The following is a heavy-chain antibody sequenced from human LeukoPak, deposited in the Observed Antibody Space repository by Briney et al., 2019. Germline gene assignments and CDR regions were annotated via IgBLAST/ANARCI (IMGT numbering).Heavy chain of an antibody. J-gene: IGHJ5*02. CDR1: GFTFSSYA. D-gene: IGHD3-22*01. V-gene: IGHV3-23*01. CDR3: AKALYYDSSGYYGFDP. Sequence: GRSLRLSCAASGFTFSSYAMSWVRQAPGKGLEWVSAISGSGGSTYYADSVKGRFTISRDNSKNTLYLLMNSLRAEDTAVYYCAKALYYDSSGYYGFDPWGQGTLVTVSS. CDR2: ISGSGGST.